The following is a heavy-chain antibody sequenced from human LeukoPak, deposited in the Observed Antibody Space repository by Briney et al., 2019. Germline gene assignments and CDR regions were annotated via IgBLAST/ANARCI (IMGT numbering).Heavy chain of an antibody. CDR1: GFTSSKYC. CDR2: INSDGSST. D-gene: IGHD6-19*01. Sequence: GGSLRLSCAASGFTSSKYCTHWVRHAPGEGLVWVSRINSDGSSTTYAASVKGRFTVSRDNAKNTLFSQMNSLRAEDTAVYYCARIRTAVAGTALYYFDYGGQGTVVTVSS. V-gene: IGHV3-74*01. J-gene: IGHJ4*02. CDR3: ARIRTAVAGTALYYFDY.